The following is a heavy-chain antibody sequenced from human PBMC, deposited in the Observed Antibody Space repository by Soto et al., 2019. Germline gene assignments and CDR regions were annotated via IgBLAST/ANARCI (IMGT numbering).Heavy chain of an antibody. V-gene: IGHV4-39*07. CDR1: GGSISSSNYY. D-gene: IGHD3-16*02. CDR2: IYHTGET. Sequence: NPSETLSLTCSVSGGSISSSNYYWAWIRQPPGKGLEWIGGIYHTGETYYNPSLTPRVTLSVDTSKNQFSLKLSSVTAADTAVYYCARAGIYYDYVWGSYRPRYYFDYWGQGTLVTVSS. CDR3: ARAGIYYDYVWGSYRPRYYFDY. J-gene: IGHJ4*02.